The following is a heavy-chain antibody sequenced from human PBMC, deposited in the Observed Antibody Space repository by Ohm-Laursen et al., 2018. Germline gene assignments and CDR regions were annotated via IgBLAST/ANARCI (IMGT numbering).Heavy chain of an antibody. CDR2: IYYNGIT. J-gene: IGHJ5*02. CDR3: ARGLWWFDP. CDR1: GDSISSASHY. V-gene: IGHV4-30-4*02. Sequence: SDTLSLTCTVSGDSISSASHYWSWIRQLPEKGLEWIGHIYYNGITYYNPSLKSRVTISVDTSKNQFSLKLSSVTAADTALYYCARGLWWFDPWGQGTLVTVSS.